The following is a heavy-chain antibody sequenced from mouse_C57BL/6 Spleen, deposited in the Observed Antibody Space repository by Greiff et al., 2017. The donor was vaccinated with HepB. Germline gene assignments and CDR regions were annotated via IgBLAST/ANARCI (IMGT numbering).Heavy chain of an antibody. CDR3: ARGGDDYVSKDAMDY. CDR1: GYSITSGYY. CDR2: ISYDGSN. J-gene: IGHJ4*01. Sequence: EVKLMESGPGLVKPSQSLSLTCSVTGYSITSGYYWNWIRQFPGNQLEWMSYISYDGSNNYNPSLKNRISITRDTSKNQFFLKLNSVTTEDTATYYCARGGDDYVSKDAMDYWGQGTSVTVSS. V-gene: IGHV3-6*01. D-gene: IGHD1-1*01.